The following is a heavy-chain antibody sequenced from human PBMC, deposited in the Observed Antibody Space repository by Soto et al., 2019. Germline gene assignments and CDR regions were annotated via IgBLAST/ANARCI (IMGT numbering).Heavy chain of an antibody. J-gene: IGHJ3*02. CDR3: ARARQREQWLANDAFDI. CDR1: GFTVSSNY. Sequence: LRLSCAASGFTVSSNYMSWVRQAPGKGLEWVSVIYSGGSTYYADSVKGRFTISRDNSKNTLYLQMNSLRAEDTAVYYCARARQREQWLANDAFDIWGQGTMVTVSS. CDR2: IYSGGST. D-gene: IGHD6-19*01. V-gene: IGHV3-66*01.